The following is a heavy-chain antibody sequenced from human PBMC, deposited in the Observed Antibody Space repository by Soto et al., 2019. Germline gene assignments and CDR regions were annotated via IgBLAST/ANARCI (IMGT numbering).Heavy chain of an antibody. J-gene: IGHJ4*02. CDR1: GYTFSSYD. CDR3: ATTGGGWYLY. CDR2: LNPNSGDT. V-gene: IGHV1-8*01. D-gene: IGHD6-19*01. Sequence: QVQLVQSGDEVKKPGASVKDSCKASGYTFSSYDINWIRQATGQRLEWMGCLNPNSGDTGYAQKFQGRVTLTRNTSINTAYIELSSLTSDDTAVYYCATTGGGWYLYWGQGTLGTVS.